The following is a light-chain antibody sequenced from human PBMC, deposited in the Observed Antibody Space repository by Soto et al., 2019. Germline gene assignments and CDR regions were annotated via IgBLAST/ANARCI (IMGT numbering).Light chain of an antibody. CDR1: SSDIGRYKF. J-gene: IGLJ1*01. V-gene: IGLV2-14*03. CDR2: DVT. CDR3: CSYSTTMANV. Sequence: QSALTQPASVSGSPGQSITISCSGTSSDIGRYKFVSWYQHHPGKAPKLLIYDVTNRPSGVSNRFSASKSGNTASLTISGLQADDEADYYCCSYSTTMANVFGTGTKVTVL.